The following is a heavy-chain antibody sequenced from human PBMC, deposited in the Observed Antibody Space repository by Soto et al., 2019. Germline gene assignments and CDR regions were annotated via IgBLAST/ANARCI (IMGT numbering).Heavy chain of an antibody. J-gene: IGHJ4*02. Sequence: QVQLVQSGAEVKKPGASVKVSCKASGYTFTTYAMHWVRQAPGQSLEWMGWINDGNGNTKYSEKYQGRVTITSDTXXXXXXXXXXXXXXXXXXXXXXXXXXXXXXXFDYWGQGTLVTVSS. V-gene: IGHV1-3*01. CDR3: XXXXXXXXXFDY. CDR1: GYTFTTYA. CDR2: INDGNGNT.